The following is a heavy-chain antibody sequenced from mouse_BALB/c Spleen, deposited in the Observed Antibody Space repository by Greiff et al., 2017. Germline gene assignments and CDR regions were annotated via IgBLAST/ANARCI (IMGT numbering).Heavy chain of an antibody. Sequence: QVQLQQSGAELVRPGTSVKVSCKASGYAFTNYLIEWVKQRPGQGLEWIRVINPGSGGTNYNEKFKGKATLTADKSSSTAYMQLSSLTSDDSAVYFCASGGNYYAWFAYWGQGTLVTVSA. D-gene: IGHD1-1*02. J-gene: IGHJ3*01. CDR3: ASGGNYYAWFAY. CDR2: INPGSGGT. V-gene: IGHV1-54*01. CDR1: GYAFTNYL.